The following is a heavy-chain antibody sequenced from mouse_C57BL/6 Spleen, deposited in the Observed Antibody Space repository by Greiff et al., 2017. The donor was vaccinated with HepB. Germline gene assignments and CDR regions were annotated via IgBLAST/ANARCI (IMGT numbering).Heavy chain of an antibody. D-gene: IGHD3-2*02. Sequence: VQLQQPGAELVRPGSSVKLSCKASGYTFTSYWMDWVKQRPGQGLEWIGNIYPSDSETHYNQKFKDKATLTVDKSSSTAYMQLSSLTSEDSAIYYCARSGEDSSGYVEAYWGQGTLVTVSA. J-gene: IGHJ3*01. CDR2: IYPSDSET. CDR3: ARSGEDSSGYVEAY. V-gene: IGHV1-61*01. CDR1: GYTFTSYW.